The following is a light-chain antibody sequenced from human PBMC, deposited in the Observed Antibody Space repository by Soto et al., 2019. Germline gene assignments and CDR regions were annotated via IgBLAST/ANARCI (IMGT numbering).Light chain of an antibody. J-gene: IGKJ5*01. CDR3: HQYSYFKT. V-gene: IGKV1-33*01. CDR2: DAS. CDR1: QDISNY. Sequence: DIQMTQSPSSLSASVGDRVTITCQASQDISNYLNWYQQKLGKAPKLLIYDASNLETGVPSRFSGSGSGTDFTFTISSLQHEDIATYYCHQYSYFKTFGQGTRLEIK.